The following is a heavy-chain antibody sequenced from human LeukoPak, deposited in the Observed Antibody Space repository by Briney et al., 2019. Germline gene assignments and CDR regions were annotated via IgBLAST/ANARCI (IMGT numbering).Heavy chain of an antibody. CDR1: GYTFSSYW. J-gene: IGHJ4*02. CDR2: IYPGDSER. V-gene: IGHV5-51*01. Sequence: GESLKISCKGSGYTFSSYWIGWVRQMPGKGLEWMGIIYPGDSERKYNPSLQGQVTISADKSISTAYLRWNSLKASDTAIYYCARIEGSTFDYWGQGTLVTVSS. CDR3: ARIEGSTFDY.